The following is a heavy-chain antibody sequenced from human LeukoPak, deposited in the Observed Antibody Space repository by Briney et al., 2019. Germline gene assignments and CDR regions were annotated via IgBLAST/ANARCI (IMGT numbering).Heavy chain of an antibody. V-gene: IGHV4-59*01. Sequence: SETLSLTCTVSGGPISSYYWSWIRQPPGKGLEWIGYIYYSGSTNYNPSLKSRVTISVDTSKSQFSLKLSSVTAADTAVYYCAGSYCSSTSCYNGMDVWGQGTTVTVSS. CDR3: AGSYCSSTSCYNGMDV. J-gene: IGHJ6*02. D-gene: IGHD2-2*02. CDR2: IYYSGST. CDR1: GGPISSYY.